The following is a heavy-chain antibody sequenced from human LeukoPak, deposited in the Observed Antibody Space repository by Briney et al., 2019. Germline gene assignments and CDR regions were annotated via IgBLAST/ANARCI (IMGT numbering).Heavy chain of an antibody. CDR1: GGSISSYY. V-gene: IGHV4-30-4*08. CDR3: ARVAAAAGNPPFDY. J-gene: IGHJ4*02. Sequence: SETLSLTCTVSGGSISSYYWSWIRQPPGKGLEWIGYIYYSGSTYYNPSLKSRVTISVDTSKKQFSLKLSSVTAADTAVYYCARVAAAAGNPPFDYWGQGTLVTVSS. CDR2: IYYSGST. D-gene: IGHD6-13*01.